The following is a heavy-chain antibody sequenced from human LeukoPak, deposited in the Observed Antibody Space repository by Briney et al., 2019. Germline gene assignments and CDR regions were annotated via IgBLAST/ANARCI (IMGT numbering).Heavy chain of an antibody. CDR1: GFTFRNYA. D-gene: IGHD4-17*01. Sequence: GGSLRLSCAASGFTFRNYALHWVRQAPGKGLEWMSVISYDGYDKYFADSVKGRLTISRDNSKNTLYLQMHSLRAEDTAVYYCARDRNYGDYSWFYYYNMDVWGKGTTVTVSS. CDR2: ISYDGYDK. CDR3: ARDRNYGDYSWFYYYNMDV. J-gene: IGHJ6*03. V-gene: IGHV3-30*01.